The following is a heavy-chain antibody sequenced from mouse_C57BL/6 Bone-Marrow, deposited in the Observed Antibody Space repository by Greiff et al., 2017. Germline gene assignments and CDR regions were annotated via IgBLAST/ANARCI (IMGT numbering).Heavy chain of an antibody. CDR2: IYPGDGDT. CDR3: AREIYYYGSRYFDV. J-gene: IGHJ1*03. CDR1: GYAFSSYW. D-gene: IGHD1-1*01. V-gene: IGHV1-80*01. Sequence: VKLQESGAELVKPGASVKISCKASGYAFSSYWMNWVKQRPGKGLEWIGQIYPGDGDTNYNGKFKGKATLTADKSSSTAYMQLSSLTSEDSAVYLCAREIYYYGSRYFDVWGTGTTVTVSS.